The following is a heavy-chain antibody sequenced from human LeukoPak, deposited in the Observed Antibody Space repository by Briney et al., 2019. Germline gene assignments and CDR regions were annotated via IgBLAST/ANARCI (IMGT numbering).Heavy chain of an antibody. J-gene: IGHJ3*02. CDR3: ARGEAVYYYDSSGYWDAFDI. CDR1: GFTFSSYS. CDR2: ISSISSYI. V-gene: IGHV3-21*01. D-gene: IGHD3-22*01. Sequence: GGSLRLSCAASGFTFSSYSMNWVRQAPGKGLEWVSSISSISSYIYYADSVKGRFTISRDNAKNSLYLQMNSLRAEDTAVYYCARGEAVYYYDSSGYWDAFDIWGQGTMVTVSS.